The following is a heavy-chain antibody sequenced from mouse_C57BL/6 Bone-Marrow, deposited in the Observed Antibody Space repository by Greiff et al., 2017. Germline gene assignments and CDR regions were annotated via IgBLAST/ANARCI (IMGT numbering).Heavy chain of an antibody. CDR3: TPYDYAWFAY. V-gene: IGHV6-6*01. CDR1: GFTFSDAW. D-gene: IGHD2-4*01. CDR2: IRNKANNHAP. J-gene: IGHJ3*01. Sequence: EVKLVESGGGLVQPGGSMKLSCAASGFTFSDAWMDWVRQSPEKGLEWVAEIRNKANNHAPYYAESVKGRFTISREDSKSSVDLQMNSLRAEDSGIYYCTPYDYAWFAYWGQGTLVTVSA.